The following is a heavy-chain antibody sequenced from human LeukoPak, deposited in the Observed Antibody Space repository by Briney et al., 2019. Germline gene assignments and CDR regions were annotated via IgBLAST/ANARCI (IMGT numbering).Heavy chain of an antibody. V-gene: IGHV1-8*03. CDR2: IYTNSGNT. CDR3: ARRSGSGRNPFHI. D-gene: IGHD3-10*01. J-gene: IGHJ3*02. Sequence: ASVKVSCKASGYTFTTYDINWVRQAPGQGLERMGYIYTNSGNTGYARKFQGRVTITRTTSISTVYMELRSLRYEDTAVYYCARRSGSGRNPFHIWGHGTLVTVSS. CDR1: GYTFTTYD.